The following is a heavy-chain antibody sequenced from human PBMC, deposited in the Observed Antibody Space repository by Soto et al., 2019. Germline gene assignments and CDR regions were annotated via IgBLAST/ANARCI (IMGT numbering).Heavy chain of an antibody. CDR3: ARVQMATIYFDY. J-gene: IGHJ4*02. Sequence: SETLSLTCTVSGDSINTYYWSWIRQPPGKGLEWIGHIYRSGTTRYNPSVKSRVTISVDTSKNQFSLKLSSVTAADTAVYYCARVQMATIYFDYWGQGILVTVSS. D-gene: IGHD5-12*01. V-gene: IGHV4-59*01. CDR1: GDSINTYY. CDR2: IYRSGTT.